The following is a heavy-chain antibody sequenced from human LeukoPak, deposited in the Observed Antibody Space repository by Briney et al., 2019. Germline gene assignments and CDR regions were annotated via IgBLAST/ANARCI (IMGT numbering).Heavy chain of an antibody. Sequence: GGSLRLSCAASGFTFSSYEMNWVRQAPGKGLEWVSYISSSGSTIYYADSVKGRFTISRDNAKNSLYLQMNSLRAEDTAVYYCARGPDYYGSGSYYNYWGQGILVTVSS. CDR2: ISSSGSTI. D-gene: IGHD3-10*01. J-gene: IGHJ4*02. CDR3: ARGPDYYGSGSYYNY. V-gene: IGHV3-48*03. CDR1: GFTFSSYE.